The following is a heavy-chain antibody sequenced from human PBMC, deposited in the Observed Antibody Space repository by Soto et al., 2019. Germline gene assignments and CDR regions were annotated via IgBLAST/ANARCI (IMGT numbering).Heavy chain of an antibody. D-gene: IGHD3-16*01. CDR2: INAYNGNT. CDR3: AMVDVYVTPSPQDV. Sequence: ASVKVSCKASGYRFTSYGIGWVRQAPGQGLEWMGWINAYNGNTNYAQNLQGRVTPTTDTSTSTAYMELRSLRSNDTAVYYCAMVDVYVTPSPQDVWGQGTTVTVSS. V-gene: IGHV1-18*01. CDR1: GYRFTSYG. J-gene: IGHJ6*02.